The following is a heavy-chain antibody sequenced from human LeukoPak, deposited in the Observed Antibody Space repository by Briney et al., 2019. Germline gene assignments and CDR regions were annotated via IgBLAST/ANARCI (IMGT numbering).Heavy chain of an antibody. J-gene: IGHJ5*02. CDR3: ASQFYDSSGYIEL. D-gene: IGHD3-22*01. CDR1: GFTVSSNY. V-gene: IGHV3-53*01. Sequence: GGSLRLSCAASGFTVSSNYMSWVRQAPGKGLEWASVIYSGGSTYYADSVKGRFTISRDNSKNTLYLQMNSLRAEDTAVYYCASQFYDSSGYIELWGQGTLVTVSS. CDR2: IYSGGST.